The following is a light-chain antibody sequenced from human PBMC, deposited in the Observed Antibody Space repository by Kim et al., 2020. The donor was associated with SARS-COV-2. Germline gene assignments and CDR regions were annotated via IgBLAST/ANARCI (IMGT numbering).Light chain of an antibody. V-gene: IGKV1-33*01. CDR1: QDINKY. CDR2: DAS. CDR3: QKYDSLLFFT. J-gene: IGKJ3*01. Sequence: DIQLTQSPSSLSAFVGDRVTITCQASQDINKYLNWYQHKPGKAPKLLIYDASNLETGVPSRFSGSGSGTHFTLTISSLQPEDIATYYCQKYDSLLFFTFGPGTKVDIK.